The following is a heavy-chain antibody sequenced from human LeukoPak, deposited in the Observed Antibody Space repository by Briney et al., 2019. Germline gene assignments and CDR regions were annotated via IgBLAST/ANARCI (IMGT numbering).Heavy chain of an antibody. CDR3: ASSYYDSSGYYSDY. CDR1: GGSFSGYY. V-gene: IGHV4-34*01. J-gene: IGHJ4*02. Sequence: KPSETLSLTCAVYGGSFSGYYWSWIRQPPGKGLEWIGEINHSGSTNYNPSPKSRVTISVDTSKNQFSLKLSSVTAADTAVYYCASSYYDSSGYYSDYWGQGTLVTVSS. D-gene: IGHD3-22*01. CDR2: INHSGST.